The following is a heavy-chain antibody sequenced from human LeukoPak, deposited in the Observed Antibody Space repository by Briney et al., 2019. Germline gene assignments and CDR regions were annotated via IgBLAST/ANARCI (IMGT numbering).Heavy chain of an antibody. CDR3: ARGYYYDILTGYYKSKATPDY. J-gene: IGHJ4*02. CDR1: GGSFSGYY. D-gene: IGHD3-9*01. Sequence: SETLSLTCAVYGGSFSGYYWSWIRQPPGKGLEWIGEINHSGSTSYNPSLKSRVTISVDTSKNQFSLKLSSVTAADTAVYYCARGYYYDILTGYYKSKATPDYWGQGTLVTVSS. CDR2: INHSGST. V-gene: IGHV4-34*01.